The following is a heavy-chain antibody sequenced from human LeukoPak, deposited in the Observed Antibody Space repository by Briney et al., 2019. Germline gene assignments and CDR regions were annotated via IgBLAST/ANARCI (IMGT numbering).Heavy chain of an antibody. CDR1: SGSITGYY. CDR2: IQYSGTT. J-gene: IGHJ4*02. CDR3: ARDRAAGTLDF. Sequence: SETLSLTCTVSSGSITGYYWAWIRQPPGKGLEWIGYIQYSGTTEYNPSLASRASISVDTAKDQFSLNLGSVTAADTAVYYCARDRAAGTLDFWGQGTLVTVSS. D-gene: IGHD6-13*01. V-gene: IGHV4-59*01.